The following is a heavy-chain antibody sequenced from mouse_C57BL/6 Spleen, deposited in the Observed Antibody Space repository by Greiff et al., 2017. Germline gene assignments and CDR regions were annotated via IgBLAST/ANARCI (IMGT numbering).Heavy chain of an antibody. J-gene: IGHJ4*01. CDR3: ARTGYDREYYAMDY. CDR2: IDPNSGGT. V-gene: IGHV1-72*01. Sequence: QVQLQQPGAELVKPGASVKLSCKASGYTFTSYWMPWVKQRPGRGLEWIGEIDPNSGGTKYNEKFKSKATLTVDKPSSTAYMQLSSLTSEDSAVYDCARTGYDREYYAMDYWGQGTSVTVSS. D-gene: IGHD2-2*01. CDR1: GYTFTSYW.